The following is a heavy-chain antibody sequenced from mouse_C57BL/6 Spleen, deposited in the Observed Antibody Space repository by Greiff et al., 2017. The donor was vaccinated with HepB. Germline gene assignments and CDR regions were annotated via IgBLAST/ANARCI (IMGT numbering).Heavy chain of an antibody. V-gene: IGHV1-50*01. CDR1: GYTFTSYW. D-gene: IGHD1-1*01. CDR3: ASTTVVATPYAMDY. J-gene: IGHJ4*01. Sequence: QVQLQQPGAELVKPGASVKLSCKASGYTFTSYWMQWVKQRPGQGLEWIGEIDPSDSYTNYNQKFKGKATLTVDTSSSTAYMQLSSLTSEDSAVYYCASTTVVATPYAMDYWGQGTSVTVSS. CDR2: IDPSDSYT.